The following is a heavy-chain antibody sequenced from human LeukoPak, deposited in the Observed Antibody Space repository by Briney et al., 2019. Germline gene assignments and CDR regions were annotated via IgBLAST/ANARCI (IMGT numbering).Heavy chain of an antibody. V-gene: IGHV4-59*01. CDR2: IYYSGST. J-gene: IGHJ5*02. CDR1: GGSISSYY. CDR3: ARYSDVYAGARWFDH. D-gene: IGHD3-3*01. Sequence: PSETLSLTCTVSGGSISSYYWSWIRQPPGKELEWVGYIYYSGSTNYNPSLKSRVTISVDTSKNQFSLILNSVTAADTAVYYCARYSDVYAGARWFDHWGQGTLVTVSS.